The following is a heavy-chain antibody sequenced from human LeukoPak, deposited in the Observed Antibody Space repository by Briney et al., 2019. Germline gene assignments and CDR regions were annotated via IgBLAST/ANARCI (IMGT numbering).Heavy chain of an antibody. CDR2: ISGRSTFT. CDR3: ARDFTSSGSYPENFDF. CDR1: GFTFSDYY. Sequence: PGGSLRLSCAASGFTFSDYYMSWVRQAPGKGLEWVSYISGRSTFTKYADSVKGRFTIPRDNAKNSLYLQMNSLRAEDTAVYYCARDFTSSGSYPENFDFWGQGTLVTVSS. D-gene: IGHD3-3*01. V-gene: IGHV3-11*06. J-gene: IGHJ4*02.